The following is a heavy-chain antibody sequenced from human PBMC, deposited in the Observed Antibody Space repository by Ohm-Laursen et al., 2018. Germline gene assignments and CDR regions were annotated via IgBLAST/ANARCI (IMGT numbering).Heavy chain of an antibody. J-gene: IGHJ6*02. D-gene: IGHD2-8*01. CDR3: ARDNGIYGMDV. CDR2: IYSSGGT. CDR1: GDSMNNYY. Sequence: GTLSLTCIVSGDSMNNYYWTWIRQPAGKGLEWIGRIYSSGGTNYIPSLKSRVTMSLDTSRNEFSLKVNFVTVADTAVYYCARDNGIYGMDVWGQGTTVTVSS. V-gene: IGHV4-4*07.